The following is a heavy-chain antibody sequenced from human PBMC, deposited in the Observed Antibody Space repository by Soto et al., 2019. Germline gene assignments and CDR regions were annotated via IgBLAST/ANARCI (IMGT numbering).Heavy chain of an antibody. Sequence: SETLSLTCTVSGGSISSGGYYWSWIRQHPGKGLEWIGYIYYSGSTYYNPSLKSRVTISVDTSKNQFSLKLSSVTAADTAVYYCASSPSSGYELDYWGQGTLVTVSS. D-gene: IGHD5-12*01. J-gene: IGHJ4*02. V-gene: IGHV4-31*03. CDR1: GGSISSGGYY. CDR2: IYYSGST. CDR3: ASSPSSGYELDY.